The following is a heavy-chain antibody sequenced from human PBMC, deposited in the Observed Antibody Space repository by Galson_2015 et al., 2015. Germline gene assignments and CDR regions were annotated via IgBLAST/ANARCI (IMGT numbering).Heavy chain of an antibody. V-gene: IGHV4-61*02. CDR3: ARVRAPGAFDI. J-gene: IGHJ3*02. Sequence: TLSLTCTVSGGSISSGSYYWSWIRQPAGKGLEWIGRIYTSGSTNYNPSLKSRVTISVDTSKNQFSLKLSSVTAADTAVYYCARVRAPGAFDIWGQGTMVTVSS. CDR1: GGSISSGSYY. CDR2: IYTSGST.